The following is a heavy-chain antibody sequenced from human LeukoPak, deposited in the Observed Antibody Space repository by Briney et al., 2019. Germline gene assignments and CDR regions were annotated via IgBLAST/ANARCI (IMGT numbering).Heavy chain of an antibody. CDR2: INPNSGGT. CDR3: AREDNIVVVPAAPGDAFDI. J-gene: IGHJ3*02. CDR1: GYTFTGYY. D-gene: IGHD2-2*01. V-gene: IGHV1-2*02. Sequence: ASVKVSCKASGYTFTGYYMHWVRQAPGQGLEWMGWINPNSGGTNYAQKFQGRVTMTRDTSTSTVYMELSSLRSEDTAVYYCAREDNIVVVPAAPGDAFDIWGQGTMVTVSS.